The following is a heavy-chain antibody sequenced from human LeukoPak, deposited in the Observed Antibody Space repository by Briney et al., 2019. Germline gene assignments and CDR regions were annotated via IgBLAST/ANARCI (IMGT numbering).Heavy chain of an antibody. J-gene: IGHJ4*02. D-gene: IGHD2-15*01. CDR1: DGSFSDYY. CDR3: ARGDIYCSGGSCSLARFDY. Sequence: PSETLSLTCAVYDGSFSDYYWSWIRQTPGKGLAWIGEINHSGSTNYNPSLKSRVTISVDTSKNQLSLKLSSVTAADTAVYYCARGDIYCSGGSCSLARFDYWGQGTLVTVSS. V-gene: IGHV4-34*01. CDR2: INHSGST.